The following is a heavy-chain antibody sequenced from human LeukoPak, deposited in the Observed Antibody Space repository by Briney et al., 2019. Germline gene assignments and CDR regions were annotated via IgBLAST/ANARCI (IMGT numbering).Heavy chain of an antibody. CDR1: GGSISSYY. J-gene: IGHJ1*01. D-gene: IGHD4-23*01. Sequence: SETLSLTCTVSGGSISSYYWSWIRQPAGKGLEWIGRIYTSGSTNYNPPLKSRVTMSVDTSKNQFSLKLSSVTAADTAVYYCASWGPADFGGNPYFQHWGQGTLVTVSS. CDR3: ASWGPADFGGNPYFQH. V-gene: IGHV4-4*07. CDR2: IYTSGST.